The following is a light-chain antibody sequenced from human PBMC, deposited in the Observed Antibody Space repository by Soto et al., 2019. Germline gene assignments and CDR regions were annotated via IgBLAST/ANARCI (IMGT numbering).Light chain of an antibody. J-gene: IGLJ3*02. V-gene: IGLV2-11*01. Sequence: QSVLTQPRSVSGSPGQSVTISCTGTTGDVGGYNYVSWYQHHPGNAPKLIIYDVSERPSGVPDRFSGFKSGNTASLTISGPQAEDEADYYCCSYAGSYSWVFGGGTKLTVL. CDR3: CSYAGSYSWV. CDR2: DVS. CDR1: TGDVGGYNY.